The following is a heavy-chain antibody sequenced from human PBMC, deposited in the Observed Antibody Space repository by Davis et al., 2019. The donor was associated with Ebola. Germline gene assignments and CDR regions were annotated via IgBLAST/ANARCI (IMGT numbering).Heavy chain of an antibody. CDR3: ARTMSGGDEGFDV. Sequence: GSLRLSCTVSGGSINNNFWTWIRQPQGKGLEWIGYISYGGSTSNNPSLKSRVTVSLDTSKNQFSLKLSSVTAADTAVYYCARTMSGGDEGFDVWGRGTLVTVSS. CDR2: ISYGGST. J-gene: IGHJ3*01. CDR1: GGSINNNF. V-gene: IGHV4-59*01. D-gene: IGHD3-3*01.